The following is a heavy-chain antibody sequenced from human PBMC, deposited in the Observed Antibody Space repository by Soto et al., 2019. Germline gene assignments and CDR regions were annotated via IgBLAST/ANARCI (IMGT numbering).Heavy chain of an antibody. J-gene: IGHJ4*02. D-gene: IGHD3-3*01. CDR2: ISYDGSNK. CDR1: GFTFSSYG. Sequence: QVQLVESGGGVVQPGRSLRLSCAASGFTFSSYGMHWVRQAPGKGLEWVAVISYDGSNKYYADSVKGRFTTSRDNSKKTQYLQMNGLRAEDTAFYYCAKALGYYDFWSGYPPVYWGQGTLVTVSS. V-gene: IGHV3-30*18. CDR3: AKALGYYDFWSGYPPVY.